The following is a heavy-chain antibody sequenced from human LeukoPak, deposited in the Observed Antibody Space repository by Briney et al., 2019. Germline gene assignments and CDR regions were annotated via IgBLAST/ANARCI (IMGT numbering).Heavy chain of an antibody. CDR1: GGSIRTYY. CDR2: IHASGPT. Sequence: SETLSLTCTVSGGSIRTYYWSWIRRPPGKGLEWIAYIHASGPTNYNPSLKSRITISVDTSKNQFSLKLSSVTAADTAVYYCARHDAGIAARPFDNWGQGTLVTVSS. D-gene: IGHD6-6*01. CDR3: ARHDAGIAARPFDN. J-gene: IGHJ4*02. V-gene: IGHV4-4*09.